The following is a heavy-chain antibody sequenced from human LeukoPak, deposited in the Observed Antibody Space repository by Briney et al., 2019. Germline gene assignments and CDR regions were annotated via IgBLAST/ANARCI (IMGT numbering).Heavy chain of an antibody. J-gene: IGHJ4*02. V-gene: IGHV3-48*01. Sequence: PVGSLRLSCAASAFDFTIYDMNWVRQAPGKGLEWLSYISSSSDIIHYADSVKGRFTISRDNAKNSLYLQMNSLGAEDTAVYYCAKVSRTNLDNFFDYWGQGTLVTVSS. CDR2: ISSSSDII. CDR1: AFDFTIYD. CDR3: AKVSRTNLDNFFDY. D-gene: IGHD1-14*01.